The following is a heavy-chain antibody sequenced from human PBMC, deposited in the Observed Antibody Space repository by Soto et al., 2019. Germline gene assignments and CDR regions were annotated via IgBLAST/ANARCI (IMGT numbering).Heavy chain of an antibody. D-gene: IGHD6-6*01. V-gene: IGHV3-74*01. J-gene: IGHJ4*02. CDR2: INSDGNIR. CDR1: GFTFSSYW. Sequence: EVQLVESGGGLGQPGGSLRLSCAASGFTFSSYWMYWVRQTPGKGLVWVSRINSDGNIRNYADSVKGRFTISRDNAKNTLFLHMNSLRADDTAVYYCAADQFVLDNNRVGVVAYWGQGTLVTVSS. CDR3: AADQFVLDNNRVGVVAY.